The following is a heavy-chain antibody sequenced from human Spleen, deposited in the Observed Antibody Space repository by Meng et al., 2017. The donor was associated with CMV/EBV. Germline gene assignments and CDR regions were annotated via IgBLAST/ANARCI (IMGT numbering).Heavy chain of an antibody. Sequence: VQLLGSGGGLGQPGGSLRLSCTASGFTLNTYAMSWVRQAPGKGLEWVAHISGTGATTYYADSVRGRFTISGDNSKNTLYLQMNDLRVEDTAIYYCVRDGYNWIPFDSWGQGTLATVSS. CDR1: GFTLNTYA. V-gene: IGHV3-23*01. CDR2: ISGTGATT. J-gene: IGHJ4*01. CDR3: VRDGYNWIPFDS. D-gene: IGHD5-24*01.